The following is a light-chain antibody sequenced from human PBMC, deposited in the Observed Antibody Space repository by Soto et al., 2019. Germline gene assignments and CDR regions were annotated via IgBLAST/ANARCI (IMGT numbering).Light chain of an antibody. CDR3: SLYTSENTYV. J-gene: IGLJ1*01. V-gene: IGLV2-14*01. Sequence: QSALTQPASVSGSPGQSITISCTGTSSDVGGYNHVSWYQIHPGKAPKLIIYEVTSRPSGVSYRFSGSKSGNSASLTISGLQAEDEADYYCSLYTSENTYVFGTGTKVTV. CDR2: EVT. CDR1: SSDVGGYNH.